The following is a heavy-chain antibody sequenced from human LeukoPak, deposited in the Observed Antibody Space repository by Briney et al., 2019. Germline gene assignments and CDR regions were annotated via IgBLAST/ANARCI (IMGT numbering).Heavy chain of an antibody. V-gene: IGHV1-2*02. CDR1: GYTFTGYY. Sequence: ASVKVSCKASGYTFTGYYMHWVRQAPGQGLEWMGWINPNSGGTNYAQKFQGRVTMTRDTSISTAYMELSRLRSDDTAVYYCAADRSGYSGYDYYYYGMDVWGQGTTVTVSS. CDR2: INPNSGGT. D-gene: IGHD5-12*01. J-gene: IGHJ6*02. CDR3: AADRSGYSGYDYYYYGMDV.